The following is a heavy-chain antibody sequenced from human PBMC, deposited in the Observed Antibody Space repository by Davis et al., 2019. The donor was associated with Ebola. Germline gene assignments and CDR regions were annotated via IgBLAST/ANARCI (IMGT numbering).Heavy chain of an antibody. Sequence: ETLSLTCTVSGGSISSYYWSWVRQAPGKGLEWVSVIYSGGSTYYADSVKGRFTISRDNSKNTLYLQMNSLRAEDTAVYYCARVDSGYDGGGLGYWGQGTLVTVSS. V-gene: IGHV3-66*01. CDR1: GGSISSYY. CDR3: ARVDSGYDGGGLGY. D-gene: IGHD5-12*01. CDR2: IYSGGST. J-gene: IGHJ4*02.